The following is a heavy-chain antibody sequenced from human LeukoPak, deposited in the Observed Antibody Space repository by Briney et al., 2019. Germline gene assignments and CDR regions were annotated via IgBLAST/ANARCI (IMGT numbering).Heavy chain of an antibody. CDR2: IYYSGST. J-gene: IGHJ4*02. V-gene: IGHV4-39*07. CDR1: GGSISSSSYY. Sequence: NSSETLSLTCTVSGGSISSSSYYWGWIRQPPGKGLERIGSIYYSGSTYYNPSLKSRVTISVDTSKNQFSLKLSSVTAADTAVYYCAREHRYCSGGSCYSGVAYFDYWGQGTLVTVSS. CDR3: AREHRYCSGGSCYSGVAYFDY. D-gene: IGHD2-15*01.